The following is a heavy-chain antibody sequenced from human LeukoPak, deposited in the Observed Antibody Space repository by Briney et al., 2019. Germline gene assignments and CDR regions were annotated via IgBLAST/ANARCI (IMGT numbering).Heavy chain of an antibody. CDR2: ISSSGSTI. CDR3: AELGITMIGGV. Sequence: PGGSLRLSCAASGFIFSNAWMSWVRQAPGKGLEWVSYISSSGSTIYYADSVKGRFTISRDNAKNSLYLQMNSLRAEDTAVYYCAELGITMIGGVWGKGTTVTISS. CDR1: GFIFSNAW. J-gene: IGHJ6*04. V-gene: IGHV3-11*04. D-gene: IGHD3-10*02.